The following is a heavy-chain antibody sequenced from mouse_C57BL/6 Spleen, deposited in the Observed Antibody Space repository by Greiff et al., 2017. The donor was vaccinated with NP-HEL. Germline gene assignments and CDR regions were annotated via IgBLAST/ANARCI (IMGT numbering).Heavy chain of an antibody. CDR1: GYTFTSYG. CDR2: IYPRSGNT. Sequence: QVHVKQSGAELARPGASVKLSCKASGYTFTSYGISWVKQRTGQGLEWIGEIYPRSGNTYYNEKFKGKATLTADKSSSTAYMELRSLTSEDSAVYFCADMAPFAYWGQGTLVTVSA. CDR3: ADMAPFAY. D-gene: IGHD1-1*02. J-gene: IGHJ3*01. V-gene: IGHV1-81*01.